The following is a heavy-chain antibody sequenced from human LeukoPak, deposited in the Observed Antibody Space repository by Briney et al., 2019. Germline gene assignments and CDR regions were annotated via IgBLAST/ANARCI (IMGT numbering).Heavy chain of an antibody. Sequence: GGSLRLSCAASGFTFSTYAVSWVRQAPGKGLEWVGRIKSKTDGGTTDYAAPVKGRFTISRDDSKNTLYLQMNSLKTEDTAVYYCTTDPIGGGYYLDDAFDIWGQGTMVTVSS. CDR2: IKSKTDGGTT. J-gene: IGHJ3*02. D-gene: IGHD3-22*01. CDR3: TTDPIGGGYYLDDAFDI. V-gene: IGHV3-15*01. CDR1: GFTFSTYA.